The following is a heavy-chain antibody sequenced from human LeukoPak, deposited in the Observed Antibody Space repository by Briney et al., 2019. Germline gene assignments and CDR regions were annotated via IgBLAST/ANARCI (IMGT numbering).Heavy chain of an antibody. CDR2: INPNSGDT. CDR1: GYTFTGYY. D-gene: IGHD3-10*01. CDR3: ARDRESYTSGSYFI. Sequence: GASVKVSCKASGYTFTGYYMHWVRQAPGQGLEWMGWINPNSGDTNYAQKFRDRVTMARDTSVTAAYMELSSLGSDDTAVYYCARDRESYTSGSYFIWGQGSLITVSS. J-gene: IGHJ4*02. V-gene: IGHV1-2*02.